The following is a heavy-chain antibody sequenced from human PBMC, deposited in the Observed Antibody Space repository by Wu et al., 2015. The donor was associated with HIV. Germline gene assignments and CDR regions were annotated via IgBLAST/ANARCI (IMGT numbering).Heavy chain of an antibody. D-gene: IGHD6-13*01. CDR3: ARESRAAAGKGSFDY. J-gene: IGHJ4*02. CDR2: INPSGGST. Sequence: QVQLVQSGAEVKKPGASVKVSCKASGYTFTSYYMHWVRQAPGQGLEWMGIINPSGGSTSYAQKFQGRVTMTRDTSTSTVYMELSSPRSEDTAVYYCARESRAAAGKGSFDYWGQGTLVTVSS. CDR1: GYTFTSYY. V-gene: IGHV1-46*03.